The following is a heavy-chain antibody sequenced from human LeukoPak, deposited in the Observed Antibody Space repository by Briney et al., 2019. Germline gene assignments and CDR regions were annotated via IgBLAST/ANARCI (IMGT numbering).Heavy chain of an antibody. D-gene: IGHD6-19*01. Sequence: SETLSLTCTVSGGSISSINYYWGWIRQPPGKGLEWIGSIYYSGNTHYNPSLKSRLTISVDTSKNQFPLNLTSVTAADTAVYYCTRRGAWYPPNYWGQGTLVTVSS. CDR2: IYYSGNT. J-gene: IGHJ4*02. CDR3: TRRGAWYPPNY. V-gene: IGHV4-39*01. CDR1: GGSISSINYY.